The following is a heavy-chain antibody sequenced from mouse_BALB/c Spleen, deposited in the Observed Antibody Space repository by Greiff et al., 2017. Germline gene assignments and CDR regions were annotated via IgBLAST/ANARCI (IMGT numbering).Heavy chain of an antibody. J-gene: IGHJ4*01. V-gene: IGHV1-4*01. CDR1: GYTFTSYT. D-gene: IGHD3-2*01. CDR3: ARSDGTARATRLYAMDY. Sequence: QVQLQQSGAELARPGASVKMSCKASGYTFTSYTMHWVKQRPGQGLEWIGYINPSSGYTNYNQKFKDKATLTADKSSSTAYMQLSSLTSEDSAVYYCARSDGTARATRLYAMDYWGQGTSVTVSS. CDR2: INPSSGYT.